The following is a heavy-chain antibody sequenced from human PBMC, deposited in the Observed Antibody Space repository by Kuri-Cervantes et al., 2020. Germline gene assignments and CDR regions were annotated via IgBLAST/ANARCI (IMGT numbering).Heavy chain of an antibody. Sequence: ASVKVSCKASGYTFTSYGISWVRQAPGQGLEWMGWISAYNGNTNYAQKLQGRVTMTTDTSTSTAYMELRSLRSDDTAVYYCARDPQIRYYYDSSGYYYDYWGQGTLVTVSS. CDR3: ARDPQIRYYYDSSGYYYDY. V-gene: IGHV1-18*01. CDR1: GYTFTSYG. CDR2: ISAYNGNT. D-gene: IGHD3-22*01. J-gene: IGHJ4*02.